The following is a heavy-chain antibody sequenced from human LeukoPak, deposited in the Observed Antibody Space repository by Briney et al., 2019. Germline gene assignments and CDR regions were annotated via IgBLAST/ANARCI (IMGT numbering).Heavy chain of an antibody. D-gene: IGHD2-2*01. CDR3: AKGGGSTSWKIDY. CDR2: MSGNGDT. J-gene: IGHJ4*02. Sequence: GGSLRLSCAASGFTFSIYAMNWVRQTPGMGLEWVSSMSGNGDTYYADSVKGRFTISRDDSKNTLYLQMNSLRAEDSAIYYCAKGGGSTSWKIDYWGQGTLVTVSS. CDR1: GFTFSIYA. V-gene: IGHV3-23*01.